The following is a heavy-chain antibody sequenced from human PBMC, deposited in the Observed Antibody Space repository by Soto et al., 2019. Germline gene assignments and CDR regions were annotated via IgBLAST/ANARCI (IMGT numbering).Heavy chain of an antibody. J-gene: IGHJ6*02. CDR2: ISSSSSYI. Sequence: GGSLRLSCAASGFTFISYSMNWVRQAPGKGLEWVSSISSSSSYIYYADSVKGRFTISRDNAKNSLYLQMNSLRAEDTAVYYCARSGEGYGMDVWGQGTTVTVSS. V-gene: IGHV3-21*01. D-gene: IGHD1-26*01. CDR3: ARSGEGYGMDV. CDR1: GFTFISYS.